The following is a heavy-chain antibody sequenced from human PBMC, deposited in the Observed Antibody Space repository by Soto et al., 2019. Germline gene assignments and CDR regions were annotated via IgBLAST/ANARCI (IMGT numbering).Heavy chain of an antibody. J-gene: IGHJ6*02. D-gene: IGHD2-8*01. Sequence: ASVKVSCKASGYTFTRYGISWVRQAPGQGLEWMGWISGYNGETKYAQKFQGRVTMTVDTSTTTAYMELRSLTSDDRAVYYCAKNGQPPYYYYGMDVWGQGTTVTVSS. CDR2: ISGYNGET. V-gene: IGHV1-18*01. CDR3: AKNGQPPYYYYGMDV. CDR1: GYTFTRYG.